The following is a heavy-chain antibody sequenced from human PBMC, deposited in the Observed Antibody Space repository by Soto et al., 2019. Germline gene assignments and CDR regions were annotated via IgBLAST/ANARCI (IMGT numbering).Heavy chain of an antibody. Sequence: GGSLRLSCAASGFTFDDYAMHWVRQAPGKGLEWVSGISWNSGSIGYADSVKGRFTISRDNAKNSLYLQMNSLRAEDTALYYCAKGGAPDVAHYYYYYYMDVWGKGTTVTVSS. CDR1: GFTFDDYA. CDR2: ISWNSGSI. J-gene: IGHJ6*03. CDR3: AKGGAPDVAHYYYYYYMDV. D-gene: IGHD3-10*02. V-gene: IGHV3-9*01.